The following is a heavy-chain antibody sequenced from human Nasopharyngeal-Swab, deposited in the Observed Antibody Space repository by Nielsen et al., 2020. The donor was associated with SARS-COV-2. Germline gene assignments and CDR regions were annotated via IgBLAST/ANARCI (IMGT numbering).Heavy chain of an antibody. CDR1: GFTFSSYA. V-gene: IGHV3-23*01. D-gene: IGHD1-1*01. Sequence: GESLKISCAASGFTFSSYAMSWVRQAPGKGLEWVSAISGSGGSTYYADSVKGRFTISRDNSKNTLYLQMNSLGAEDTAVYYCAKDLGQLEPRGWFDPWGQGTLVTVSS. CDR2: ISGSGGST. CDR3: AKDLGQLEPRGWFDP. J-gene: IGHJ5*02.